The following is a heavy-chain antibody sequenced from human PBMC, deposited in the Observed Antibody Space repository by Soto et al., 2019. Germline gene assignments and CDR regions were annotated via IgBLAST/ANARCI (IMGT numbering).Heavy chain of an antibody. V-gene: IGHV3-53*01. Sequence: HPGGSLRLSCAASVFTVSSNYMSWVRQAPGKGLEWVSVIYSGGSTIYYADSVKGRFTISRDNAKNSLYLQMNSLRAEDTAVYYCARYRLGNYAAFDIWGQGTMVTVS. J-gene: IGHJ3*02. D-gene: IGHD1-7*01. CDR1: VFTVSSNY. CDR2: IYSGGSTI. CDR3: ARYRLGNYAAFDI.